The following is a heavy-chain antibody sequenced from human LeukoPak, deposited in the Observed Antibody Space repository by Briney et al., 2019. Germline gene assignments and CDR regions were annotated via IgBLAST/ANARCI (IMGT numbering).Heavy chain of an antibody. V-gene: IGHV3-74*01. D-gene: IGHD5-24*01. CDR2: INSDGSST. Sequence: GGSLRLSWAASGFTFSSYWMHWVGQAPGKGLVWVVRINSDGSSTNYADSVKGRLPTSTDNAQTTLYLQMNRLRAEDTAVYYCARDRGYTPDYWGQGPLVTVYS. J-gene: IGHJ4*02. CDR1: GFTFSSYW. CDR3: ARDRGYTPDY.